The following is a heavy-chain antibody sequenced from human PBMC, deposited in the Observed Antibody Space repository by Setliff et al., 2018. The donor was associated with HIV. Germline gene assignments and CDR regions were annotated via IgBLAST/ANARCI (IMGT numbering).Heavy chain of an antibody. Sequence: ASVKVSCKASGYSFTTFDVNWVRQATGQGLEWMGWMNPNSGNTGYAQNFQGRVSMTRDNSRGTVYLHMSRLRVEDTAVYYCVKSRGLKIFPGGSWGQGTLVTVSS. J-gene: IGHJ5*02. D-gene: IGHD3-10*01. CDR1: GYSFTTFD. CDR3: VKSRGLKIFPGGS. CDR2: MNPNSGNT. V-gene: IGHV1-8*01.